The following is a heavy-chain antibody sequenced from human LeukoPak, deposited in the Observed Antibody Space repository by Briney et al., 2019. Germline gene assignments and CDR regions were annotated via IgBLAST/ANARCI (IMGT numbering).Heavy chain of an antibody. CDR3: ARDAGDCGGDCPGFDY. CDR1: GGTFSSYA. J-gene: IGHJ4*02. CDR2: IIPIFGTA. D-gene: IGHD2-21*02. Sequence: GSSVKVSCKASGGTFSSYAISWVRQAPGQGLEWMGGIIPIFGTANYAQKFQGRVTITADESTSTAYMELSSLRSEDTAVYYCARDAGDCGGDCPGFDYWGQGTLVTVSS. V-gene: IGHV1-69*01.